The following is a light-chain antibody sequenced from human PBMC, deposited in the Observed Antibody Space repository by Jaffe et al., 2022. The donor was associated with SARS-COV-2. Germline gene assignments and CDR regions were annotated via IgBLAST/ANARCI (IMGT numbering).Light chain of an antibody. CDR1: QSVLYSSNNKNY. CDR3: QQYYSIPWT. CDR2: WAS. Sequence: DIVMTQSPDSLAVSLGERATINCKSSQSVLYSSNNKNYLAWYQQTLGQPPKLLIYWASTRESGVPDRFSGSGSGTDFTLTISSLQAEDVAVYYCQQYYSIPWTFGQGTKVEIK. J-gene: IGKJ1*01. V-gene: IGKV4-1*01.